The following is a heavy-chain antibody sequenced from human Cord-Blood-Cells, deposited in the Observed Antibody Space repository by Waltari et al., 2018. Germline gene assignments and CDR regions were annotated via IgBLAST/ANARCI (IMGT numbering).Heavy chain of an antibody. D-gene: IGHD2-2*01. Sequence: QVQLQESGPGLVKPSQTMPLACTVSGGSISSGGYYWSRLRHHPGKGLEWIGYIYYSGSTYYNPSLKSRVTISVDTSKNQFSLKLSSVTAADTAVYYCAREPVGSTRLLALWGAFDIWGQGTMVTVSS. CDR3: AREPVGSTRLLALWGAFDI. CDR1: GGSISSGGYY. V-gene: IGHV4-31*03. J-gene: IGHJ3*02. CDR2: IYYSGST.